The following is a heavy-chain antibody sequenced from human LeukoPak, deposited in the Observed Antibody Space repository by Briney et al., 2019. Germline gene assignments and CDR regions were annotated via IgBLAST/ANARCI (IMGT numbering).Heavy chain of an antibody. J-gene: IGHJ6*02. CDR1: GFTFSSYA. Sequence: GGSLRLSCAASGFTFSSYAMHWVRQAPGKGLEWVAVISYDGSNKYYADSVKGRFTISRDNSKNTLYLQMNSLRAEDTAVYYCARDDREYLLWFGESHYGMDVWGQGTTVTVSS. CDR3: ARDDREYLLWFGESHYGMDV. V-gene: IGHV3-30-3*01. CDR2: ISYDGSNK. D-gene: IGHD3-10*01.